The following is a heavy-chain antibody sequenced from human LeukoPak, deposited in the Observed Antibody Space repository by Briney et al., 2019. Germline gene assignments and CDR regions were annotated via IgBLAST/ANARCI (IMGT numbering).Heavy chain of an antibody. CDR3: ARIPQADYSNYNGPFDP. CDR1: GFTFSSYA. D-gene: IGHD4-11*01. J-gene: IGHJ5*02. Sequence: PGGSLRLSCAASGFTFSSYAMSWARQAPGKGLEWVSAISGSGGNTYNADSVRGRFTISRDNSKNTLYLQMSSLGADDTAVYYCARIPQADYSNYNGPFDPWGQGTLVTVSS. V-gene: IGHV3-23*01. CDR2: ISGSGGNT.